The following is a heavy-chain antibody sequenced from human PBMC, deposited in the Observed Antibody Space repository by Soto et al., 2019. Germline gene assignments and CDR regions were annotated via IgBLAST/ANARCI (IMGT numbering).Heavy chain of an antibody. V-gene: IGHV3-11*06. J-gene: IGHJ4*02. D-gene: IGHD1-26*01. CDR1: GFIFSDYF. CDR2: ISDRSAFS. Sequence: QVQLVESGGGLVKPGGSLRLSCAASGFIFSDYFMNWIRQAPGKGPEWVSYISDRSAFSKYADSVRGRCTISRDDAKNSLYLQMNSLRAEDTAIYYCARSGTFSAHLDFWGQGTLVTVS. CDR3: ARSGTFSAHLDF.